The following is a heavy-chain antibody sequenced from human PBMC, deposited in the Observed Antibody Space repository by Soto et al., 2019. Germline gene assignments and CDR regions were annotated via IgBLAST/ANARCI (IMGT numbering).Heavy chain of an antibody. CDR1: GGSINSGSYY. CDR3: ARQAGP. CDR2: NHHSGNP. D-gene: IGHD6-13*01. J-gene: IGHJ5*02. V-gene: IGHV4-61*01. Sequence: PSETLSLTCTVSGGSINSGSYYCNWIRQPPGKGLEWIGYNHHSGNPYYNPSLKSRVTISVDTSKNQFSLKLSSVTDADTAVYYCARQAGPWGQGTLVTVSS.